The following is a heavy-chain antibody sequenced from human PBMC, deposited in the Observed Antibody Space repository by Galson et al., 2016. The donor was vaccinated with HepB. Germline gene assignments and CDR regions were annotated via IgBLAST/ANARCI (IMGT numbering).Heavy chain of an antibody. J-gene: IGHJ6*02. CDR3: ARIGYGDYWAGIMDV. CDR1: GGSITGSSYY. Sequence: SETLSLTCTVSGGSITGSSYYWGWIRQPPGKGLELIGSIYYSGSTYYNPSLKSRVTMSVDTSKNQFSLKLSSVTAADTAVYYCARIGYGDYWAGIMDVWGQGTTVTVSS. D-gene: IGHD4-17*01. V-gene: IGHV4-39*01. CDR2: IYYSGST.